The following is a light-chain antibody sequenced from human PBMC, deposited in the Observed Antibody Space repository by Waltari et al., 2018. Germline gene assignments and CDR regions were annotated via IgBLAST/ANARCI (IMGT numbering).Light chain of an antibody. CDR3: ATWDDSLGGLWV. CDR2: GNN. Sequence: QSVLTQPPSASGTPGQRVTISCSGSSSNIGSNSVHWYQQLPGTAPNLLIYGNNPRPSGVPDRFSGSKSGTSTSLAISGLRSDDEADYYGATWDDSLGGLWVFGGGTKLTVL. CDR1: SSNIGSNS. V-gene: IGLV1-47*01. J-gene: IGLJ3*02.